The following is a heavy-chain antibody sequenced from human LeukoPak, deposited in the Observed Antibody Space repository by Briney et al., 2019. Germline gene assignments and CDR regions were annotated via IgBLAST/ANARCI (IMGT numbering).Heavy chain of an antibody. CDR2: IYYSGST. Sequence: SETLSLTCTVSGGSISSSSYYWGWIRQPPGKGLEWIGSIYYSGSTYYNPSLKSRVTISVDTSKNQFSLKLSSVTAADTAVYYCARTVALGYCSGGSCQFFDYWGQGTLVTVSS. V-gene: IGHV4-39*07. CDR1: GGSISSSSYY. D-gene: IGHD2-15*01. CDR3: ARTVALGYCSGGSCQFFDY. J-gene: IGHJ4*02.